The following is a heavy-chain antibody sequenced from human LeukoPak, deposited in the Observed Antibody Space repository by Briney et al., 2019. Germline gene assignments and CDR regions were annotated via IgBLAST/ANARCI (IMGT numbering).Heavy chain of an antibody. CDR2: INPNSGGT. CDR3: ARVIVDDYEWFDP. J-gene: IGHJ5*02. Sequence: GASVKVSCKASGYTFTGYYMHWVRQAPGQGLEWMGWINPNSGGTNYAQKFQGRVTMTRDTSISTAYMELSRLRSDDTAVYYCARVIVDDYEWFDPWGQGTLVTVSS. V-gene: IGHV1-2*02. D-gene: IGHD4-17*01. CDR1: GYTFTGYY.